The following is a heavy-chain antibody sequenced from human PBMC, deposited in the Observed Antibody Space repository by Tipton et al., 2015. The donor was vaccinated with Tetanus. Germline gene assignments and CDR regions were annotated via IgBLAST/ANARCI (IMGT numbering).Heavy chain of an antibody. J-gene: IGHJ5*02. Sequence: QLVQSGAEVKKPGASVKVSCKASGYTFTHYGVNWVRQAPGQGLEWMGWTSPFNVNANYAEKFQGRLTMTTDRSTATVYIDLRGLRSDDTAVYYCARGRGLGPHEFFEHWGQGALVTVSS. CDR1: GYTFTHYG. V-gene: IGHV1-18*01. D-gene: IGHD7-27*01. CDR2: TSPFNVNA. CDR3: ARGRGLGPHEFFEH.